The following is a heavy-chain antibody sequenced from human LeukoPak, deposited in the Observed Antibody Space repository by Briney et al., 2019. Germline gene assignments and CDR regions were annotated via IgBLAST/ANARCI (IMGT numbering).Heavy chain of an antibody. CDR1: GYTFTSFD. D-gene: IGHD4-23*01. J-gene: IGHJ6*02. CDR2: MNPNSGDT. V-gene: IGHV1-8*03. CDR3: ARWTTVVTPSHYYYYYGMDV. Sequence: ASVKVSCKASGYTFTSFDINWVRQATGQGLEWMGWMNPNSGDTAYAQNLQGRVTITRSTSLSTAYMELSSLRSEDTAVYYCARWTTVVTPSHYYYYYGMDVWGQGTTVTVSS.